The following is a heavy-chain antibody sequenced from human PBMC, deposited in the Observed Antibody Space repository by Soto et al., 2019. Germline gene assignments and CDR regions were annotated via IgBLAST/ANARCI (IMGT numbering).Heavy chain of an antibody. J-gene: IGHJ4*02. V-gene: IGHV4-39*01. D-gene: IGHD6-6*01. CDR1: GGSISSSSYY. CDR2: IYYSGST. Sequence: QLQLQESGPGLVKPSETLSLTCTVSGGSISSSSYYWGWIRQPPGKGLEWIGSIYYSGSTYYNPSLKSRVTISVDTSKNQFSLKLSSVTAADTAVYYCARPHSSFSQNYFDYWGQGTLVTVSS. CDR3: ARPHSSFSQNYFDY.